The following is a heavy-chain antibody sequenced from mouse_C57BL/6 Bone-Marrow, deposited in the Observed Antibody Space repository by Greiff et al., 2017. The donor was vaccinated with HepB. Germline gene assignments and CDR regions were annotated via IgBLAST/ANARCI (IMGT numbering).Heavy chain of an antibody. Sequence: EVQLQQSGPGLVKPSQSLSLTCSVTGYSITSGYYWNWIRQFPGNKLEWMGYISYDGSNNYNPSLKNRISITRDTSKNQFFLKLNSVTTEDTATYYCARGEFYYDYDFDYWGQGTTLTVSS. CDR2: ISYDGSN. D-gene: IGHD2-4*01. CDR3: ARGEFYYDYDFDY. V-gene: IGHV3-6*01. J-gene: IGHJ2*01. CDR1: GYSITSGYY.